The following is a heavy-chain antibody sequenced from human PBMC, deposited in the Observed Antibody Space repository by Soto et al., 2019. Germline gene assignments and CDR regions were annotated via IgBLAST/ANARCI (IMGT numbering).Heavy chain of an antibody. CDR2: INPSGGST. J-gene: IGHJ5*02. V-gene: IGHV1-46*03. CDR3: ARVSSGSPPTDNWFDP. Sequence: ASVKVSCKASGYTFTSYYMHWVRQAPGQGLEWMGIINPSGGSTSYAQKFQGRVTMTRDTSTSTVYMELSSLRSEDTAVYYCARVSSGSPPTDNWFDPWGQGTLVTVSS. CDR1: GYTFTSYY. D-gene: IGHD6-25*01.